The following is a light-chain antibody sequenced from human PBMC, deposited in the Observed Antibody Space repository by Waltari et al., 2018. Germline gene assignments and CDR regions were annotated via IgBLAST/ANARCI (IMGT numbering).Light chain of an antibody. V-gene: IGKV3-20*01. Sequence: EIVLTQSPGTLSLSPGERATISCRASQTIRGSLAWYQRKPGQAPRLLIYGASSRAAGIPDRFSGSGSGTDFSLTISRLEPEDCAVYYCQHYVRLPVTFGRGTKVEIK. CDR1: QTIRGS. CDR2: GAS. J-gene: IGKJ1*01. CDR3: QHYVRLPVT.